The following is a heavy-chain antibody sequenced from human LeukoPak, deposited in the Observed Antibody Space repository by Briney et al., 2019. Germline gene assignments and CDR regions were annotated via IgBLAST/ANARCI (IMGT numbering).Heavy chain of an antibody. Sequence: PGGPLRLSCAASGFTFSSYWMHWVRQAPGKGLVWVSRINSDGSSTSYADSVKGRFTISRDNAKNTLYLQMNSLRAEDTAVYYCASAYYDSSGPTYGMDVWGQGTTVTVSS. J-gene: IGHJ6*02. CDR2: INSDGSST. V-gene: IGHV3-74*01. CDR1: GFTFSSYW. CDR3: ASAYYDSSGPTYGMDV. D-gene: IGHD3-22*01.